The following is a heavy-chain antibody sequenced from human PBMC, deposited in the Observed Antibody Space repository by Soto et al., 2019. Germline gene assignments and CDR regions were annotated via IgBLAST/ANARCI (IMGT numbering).Heavy chain of an antibody. Sequence: QVQLVQSGAEVKKPGSSVKVSCKASGGTFSSYAISWVRQAPGQGLEWMGGIIPIFGTANYAQKFQGRVTITADDSPSTAYMELSSLRSEDTAVYYCARDLNPLWTAGYYGMDVWGQGTTVTVSS. CDR1: GGTFSSYA. V-gene: IGHV1-69*01. CDR3: ARDLNPLWTAGYYGMDV. CDR2: IIPIFGTA. J-gene: IGHJ6*02. D-gene: IGHD3-10*01.